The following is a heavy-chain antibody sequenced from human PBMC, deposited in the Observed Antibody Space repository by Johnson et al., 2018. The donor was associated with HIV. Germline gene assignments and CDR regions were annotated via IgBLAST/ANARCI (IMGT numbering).Heavy chain of an antibody. CDR1: GFSVSINY. Sequence: VQLVESGGGLIQPGGSLRLSCAVSGFSVSINYITWVRQAPGKGLEWVSVIHSGGSTYYADSVEGRFTISRDNSKNTVLLQMNSLRVEDTAVYYCARGGHCGGDCAGAKQALDIWGQGTRVTVSS. CDR3: ARGGHCGGDCAGAKQALDI. J-gene: IGHJ3*02. CDR2: IHSGGST. V-gene: IGHV3-53*01. D-gene: IGHD2-21*01.